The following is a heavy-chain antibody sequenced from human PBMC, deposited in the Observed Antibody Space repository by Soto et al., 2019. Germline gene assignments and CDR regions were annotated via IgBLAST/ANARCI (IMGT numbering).Heavy chain of an antibody. Sequence: VGSLRLSCAAPGFTLTNYNMNWVRQAPGKGLEWVAAISYDGSNKYHADSVKGRFTISRDNSKNTLYLQMNSLRVEDTAIYYCAKDNRSPVTWIDYWGQGTLVTVSS. D-gene: IGHD3-10*01. CDR1: GFTLTNYN. V-gene: IGHV3-30*18. J-gene: IGHJ4*02. CDR3: AKDNRSPVTWIDY. CDR2: ISYDGSNK.